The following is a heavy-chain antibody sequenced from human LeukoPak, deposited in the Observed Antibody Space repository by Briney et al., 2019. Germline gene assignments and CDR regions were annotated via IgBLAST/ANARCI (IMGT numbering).Heavy chain of an antibody. CDR2: IYYSGST. V-gene: IGHV4-31*03. CDR3: ARGTTAYSGIFDY. Sequence: PSQTLSLTCTVSGGSISSGGYSWSWIRQHPGKGLEWIGYIYYSGSTYYNPSLKSRVTISVDTSKNQFSLKLSSVTAADTAVYYCARGTTAYSGIFDYWGQGTLVTVSS. CDR1: GGSISSGGYS. D-gene: IGHD4-17*01. J-gene: IGHJ4*02.